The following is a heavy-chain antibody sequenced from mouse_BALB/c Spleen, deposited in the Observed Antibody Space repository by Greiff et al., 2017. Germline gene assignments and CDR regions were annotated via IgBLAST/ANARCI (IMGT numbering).Heavy chain of an antibody. Sequence: DVHLVESGGGLVQPGGSLRLSCATSGFTFTDYYMSWVRQPPGKALEWLGFIRNKANGYTTEYSASVKGRFTISRDNSQSILYLQMNTLRAEDSATYYCARDISEYGNYVRFAYWGQGTLVTVSA. D-gene: IGHD2-10*02. CDR1: GFTFTDYY. J-gene: IGHJ3*01. V-gene: IGHV7-3*02. CDR2: IRNKANGYTT. CDR3: ARDISEYGNYVRFAY.